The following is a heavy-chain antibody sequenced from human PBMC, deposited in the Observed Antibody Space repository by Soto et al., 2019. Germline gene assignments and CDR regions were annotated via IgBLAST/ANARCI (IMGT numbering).Heavy chain of an antibody. V-gene: IGHV3-23*01. CDR3: AKGDLLWDPFDL. CDR2: ISASGYSA. D-gene: IGHD3-16*01. Sequence: PWGSLRLSCAASGLPVSNYAMTWFRQAPGKGLEWVSIISASGYSAYYGGAVKGRFTTSRDNSRSTLYLQMNGLRAEDTAVYYCAKGDLLWDPFDLWGQGTLVTVSS. CDR1: GLPVSNYA. J-gene: IGHJ4*02.